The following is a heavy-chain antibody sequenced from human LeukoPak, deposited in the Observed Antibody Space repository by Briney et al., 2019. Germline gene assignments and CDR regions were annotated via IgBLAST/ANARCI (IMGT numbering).Heavy chain of an antibody. D-gene: IGHD3-16*01. Sequence: GGSLRLSCATSGFPFVAYALHWVRQAPGKGQEWVAVISSDTSNKCYMDSVKGRFTISRDNSKNTLYLQMDSLRPEDTAVYYCARLAAASPGYWGQGTLVTVSS. CDR1: GFPFVAYA. V-gene: IGHV3-30*10. J-gene: IGHJ4*02. CDR3: ARLAAASPGY. CDR2: ISSDTSNK.